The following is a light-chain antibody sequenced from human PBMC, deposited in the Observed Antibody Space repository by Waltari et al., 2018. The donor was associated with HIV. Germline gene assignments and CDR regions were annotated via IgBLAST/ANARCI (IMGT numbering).Light chain of an antibody. CDR1: QSVLYSSNNKNY. J-gene: IGKJ5*01. CDR2: WAS. Sequence: DIVMTKSPDSLAVSLGERATINCQSSQSVLYSSNNKNYLAWSQQKSGQPPKLLISWASTRESGVPDRFSGSGSGTDFTLTISSLQAEDVAVYYCQQHYDSPITFGQGTRLEIK. CDR3: QQHYDSPIT. V-gene: IGKV4-1*01.